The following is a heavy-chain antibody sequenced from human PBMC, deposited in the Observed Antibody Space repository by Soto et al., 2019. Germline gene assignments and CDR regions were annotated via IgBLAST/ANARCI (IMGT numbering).Heavy chain of an antibody. J-gene: IGHJ5*02. D-gene: IGHD2-15*01. CDR3: ATFRDCNAGGCPHWFDP. CDR1: GGSISSYY. V-gene: IGHV4-59*01. Sequence: SETLSLTCTVSGGSISSYYWSWIRQPPGKGLEWIGYIHYSGSTNYNPSLESRVTVSLDTSKSQFSLKLSSVTAADTAVYYCATFRDCNAGGCPHWFDPWGQGTLVTVSS. CDR2: IHYSGST.